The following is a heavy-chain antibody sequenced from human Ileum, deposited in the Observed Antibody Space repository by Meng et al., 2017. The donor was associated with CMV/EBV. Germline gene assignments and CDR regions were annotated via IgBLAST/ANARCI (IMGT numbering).Heavy chain of an antibody. Sequence: ASGFTFSAAWMTWVRQAPGKGLEWVGRIKSKADGGATDYAAPVKGRFTILRDDSKNTLYLQMNSLKMEDTAVYYCYNDFWSGWGGYWGQGTLVTVSS. CDR1: GFTFSAAW. CDR3: YNDFWSGWGGY. D-gene: IGHD3-3*01. CDR2: IKSKADGGAT. J-gene: IGHJ4*02. V-gene: IGHV3-15*07.